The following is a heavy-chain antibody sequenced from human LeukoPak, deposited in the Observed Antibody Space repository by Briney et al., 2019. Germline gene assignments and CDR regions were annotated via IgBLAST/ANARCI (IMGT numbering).Heavy chain of an antibody. D-gene: IGHD3-10*01. Sequence: GGSLRLSCAASGFTFSSYAMSWVRQAPGKGLEWVSAISGSGGSTYYADSVKGRFTISRDNSKNTLYLQMNSLRAEDTAVYYCARDVPRYYGSGSSPVYYYYGMDVWGQGTTVTVSS. CDR1: GFTFSSYA. J-gene: IGHJ6*02. CDR3: ARDVPRYYGSGSSPVYYYYGMDV. V-gene: IGHV3-23*01. CDR2: ISGSGGST.